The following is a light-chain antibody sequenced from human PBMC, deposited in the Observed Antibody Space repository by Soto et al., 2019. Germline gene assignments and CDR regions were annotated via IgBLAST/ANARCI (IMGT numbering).Light chain of an antibody. CDR2: HAS. V-gene: IGKV1-5*01. CDR1: QNIGRW. CDR3: QQYNNWPPIT. Sequence: DIQMTLSPSTLSASIGDRVTISCRASQNIGRWLAWYQQKPGTAPNLLIYHASNLRGGVPSRFSGGGSGTEFTLTISSLQSEDFAVYYCQQYNNWPPITFGQGTRLEIK. J-gene: IGKJ5*01.